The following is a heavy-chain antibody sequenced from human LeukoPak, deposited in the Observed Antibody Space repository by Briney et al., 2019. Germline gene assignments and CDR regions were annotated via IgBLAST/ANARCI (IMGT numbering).Heavy chain of an antibody. Sequence: GGSLRLSCAASGFTFSGYWMHWVRQAPGKGLVWVSRINSDGSSTSYADSVKGRFTISRDNAKNTLYLQMNSLRAEDTAVYYCARDRSSSWYSGDDAFDIWGQGTMVTVSS. D-gene: IGHD6-13*01. CDR1: GFTFSGYW. V-gene: IGHV3-74*01. CDR3: ARDRSSSWYSGDDAFDI. CDR2: INSDGSST. J-gene: IGHJ3*02.